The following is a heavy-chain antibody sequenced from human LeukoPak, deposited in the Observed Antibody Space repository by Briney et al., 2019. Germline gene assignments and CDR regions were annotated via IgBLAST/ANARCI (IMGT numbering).Heavy chain of an antibody. CDR3: ARGDSYCSNDAFYI. Sequence: ASVKVSCKATGSTFICYYMHWVRQAPGQGLEWMGWINPNSGGTNYAQNFQSRVTMTRDTSISTAYMELSRLRSDDTAVCDCARGDSYCSNDAFYIWGQGTMVTVSS. V-gene: IGHV1-2*02. CDR2: INPNSGGT. D-gene: IGHD3-10*02. J-gene: IGHJ3*02. CDR1: GSTFICYY.